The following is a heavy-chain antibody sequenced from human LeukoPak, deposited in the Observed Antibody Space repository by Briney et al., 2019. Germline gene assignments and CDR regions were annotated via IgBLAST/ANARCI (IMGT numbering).Heavy chain of an antibody. D-gene: IGHD1-1*01. J-gene: IGHJ2*01. Sequence: ASMKVSCKASGGTFSSYAISWVRQAPGQGLEWMGGIIPIFGTANYAQKFQGRVTITRDTSASTAYMELSSLRSEDTAVYYCARDKLEEDGGWYFDLWGRGTLVTVSS. CDR3: ARDKLEEDGGWYFDL. V-gene: IGHV1-69*05. CDR1: GGTFSSYA. CDR2: IIPIFGTA.